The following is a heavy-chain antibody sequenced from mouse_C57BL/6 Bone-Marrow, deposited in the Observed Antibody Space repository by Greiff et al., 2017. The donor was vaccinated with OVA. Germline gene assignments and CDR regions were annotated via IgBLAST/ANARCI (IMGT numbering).Heavy chain of an antibody. D-gene: IGHD1-1*01. CDR1: GFSFSSYG. CDR3: ALLAMDY. Sequence: EVKLVESGGDLVKPGGSLKLSCAASGFSFSSYGMSWVRQTPDKRLEWVATISSSGSYTYYPDSVKGRLTISRDNAKNTLYLQMSSLKSEDTAMYYCALLAMDYWGQGTSVTVSS. V-gene: IGHV5-6*01. CDR2: ISSSGSYT. J-gene: IGHJ4*01.